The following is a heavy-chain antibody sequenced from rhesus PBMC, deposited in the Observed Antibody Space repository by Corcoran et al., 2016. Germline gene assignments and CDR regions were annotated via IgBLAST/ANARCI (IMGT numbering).Heavy chain of an antibody. V-gene: IGHV4-99*01. CDR1: GYSISSGYY. CDR3: ARTPGNRFDV. J-gene: IGHJ5-1*01. CDR2: ISGSSGPT. Sequence: QVQLQESGPGLVKPSETLSLTCDVSGYSISSGYYWGWSRQPPGKGLEDIGYISGSSGPTYYNPSLQSRVTISKDTSKNQFSLKLSSVTAADPAVYYCARTPGNRFDVWGPGVLVTVSS. D-gene: IGHD2-39*01.